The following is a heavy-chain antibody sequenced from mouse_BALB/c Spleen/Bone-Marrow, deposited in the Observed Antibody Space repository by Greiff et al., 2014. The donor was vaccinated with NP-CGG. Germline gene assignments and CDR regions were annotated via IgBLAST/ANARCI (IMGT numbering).Heavy chain of an antibody. V-gene: IGHV2-4*02. Sequence: VMLVESGPGLVQPSQSLSITCTVSGFSLTSHGVHWIRQPPGKGLEWLGVIWSGGSTDYNAAFISRLSIRKDNSKSQVFFKMNSLQADDTAIYYCASAYYRYAMDYWGQGTSVTVSS. CDR1: GFSLTSHG. D-gene: IGHD2-14*01. CDR2: IWSGGST. CDR3: ASAYYRYAMDY. J-gene: IGHJ4*01.